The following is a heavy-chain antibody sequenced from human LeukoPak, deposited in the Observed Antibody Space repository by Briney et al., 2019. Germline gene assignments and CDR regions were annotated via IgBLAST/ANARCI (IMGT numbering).Heavy chain of an antibody. D-gene: IGHD6-19*01. Sequence: GESLKISCKGSGYSFTSYWIGWVRQMPGKGLEWMGIIYPGDSDTRYSPSFQGQVTISADKSISTAYLQWSSLKASDTAMYYCARHVAGAGEGYYMDAWGKGTTATVSS. CDR1: GYSFTSYW. V-gene: IGHV5-51*01. CDR2: IYPGDSDT. CDR3: ARHVAGAGEGYYMDA. J-gene: IGHJ6*03.